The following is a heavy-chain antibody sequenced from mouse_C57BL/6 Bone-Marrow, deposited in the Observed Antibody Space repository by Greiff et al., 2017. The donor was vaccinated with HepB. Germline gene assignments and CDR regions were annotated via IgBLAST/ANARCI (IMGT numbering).Heavy chain of an antibody. V-gene: IGHV5-4*01. Sequence: EVQRVESGGGLVKPGGSLKLSCAASGFTFSSYAMSWVRQTPEKRLEWVATISDGGSYTYYPDNVKGRFTISRDNAKNNLYLQMSHLKSEDTAMYYCARDIITTVVASGHWYFDVWGTGTTVTVSS. D-gene: IGHD1-1*01. CDR2: ISDGGSYT. J-gene: IGHJ1*03. CDR3: ARDIITTVVASGHWYFDV. CDR1: GFTFSSYA.